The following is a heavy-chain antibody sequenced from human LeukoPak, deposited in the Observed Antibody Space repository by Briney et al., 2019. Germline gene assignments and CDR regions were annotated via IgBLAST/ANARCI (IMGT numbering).Heavy chain of an antibody. J-gene: IGHJ4*02. CDR2: ISGSGGST. V-gene: IGHV3-23*01. D-gene: IGHD3-22*01. CDR1: GFTFSSYA. CDR3: ATKGCYYDSSGYTDY. Sequence: GGSLRLSCAASGFTFSSYAMSWVRQAPGKGLEWVSAISGSGGSTYYADSVKGRFTISRDNAKNSLYLQMNSLRAEDTAVYYCATKGCYYDSSGYTDYWGQGTLVTVSS.